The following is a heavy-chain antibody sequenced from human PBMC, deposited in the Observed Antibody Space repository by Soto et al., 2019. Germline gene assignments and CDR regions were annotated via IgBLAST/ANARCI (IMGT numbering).Heavy chain of an antibody. Sequence: ASVKVSFKASGYTFTSYGISWVRQAPGQGLEWMGWISAYNGNTNYAQKLQGRVTMTTDTSTSTAYMELRSLRSDDTAVYYCARGGRRGYNYYYYGMDVWGQGTTVTVSS. D-gene: IGHD5-12*01. CDR1: GYTFTSYG. J-gene: IGHJ6*02. CDR2: ISAYNGNT. CDR3: ARGGRRGYNYYYYGMDV. V-gene: IGHV1-18*01.